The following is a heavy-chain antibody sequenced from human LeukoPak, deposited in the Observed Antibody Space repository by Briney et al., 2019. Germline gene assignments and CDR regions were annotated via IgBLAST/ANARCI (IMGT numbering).Heavy chain of an antibody. CDR3: ASRLVVTAIGSNWFDP. D-gene: IGHD2-21*02. CDR1: GGTFSSYA. V-gene: IGHV1-69*04. CDR2: IIPILGIA. Sequence: ALVKVSCKASGGTFSSYAISWVRQAPGQGLEWMGRIIPILGIANYAQKFQGRVTITADKSTSTAYMELSSLRSEDTAVYYCASRLVVTAIGSNWFDPWGQGTLVTVSS. J-gene: IGHJ5*02.